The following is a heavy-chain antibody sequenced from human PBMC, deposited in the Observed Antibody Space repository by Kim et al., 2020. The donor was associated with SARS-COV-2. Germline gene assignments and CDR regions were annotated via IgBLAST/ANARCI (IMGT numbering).Heavy chain of an antibody. J-gene: IGHJ4*02. D-gene: IGHD6-19*01. V-gene: IGHV4-4*02. CDR2: IYHSGST. Sequence: SETLSLTCAVSGGSISSSNWWSWVRQPPGKGLEWIGEIYHSGSTNYNPSLKSRVTISVDKSKNQFSLKLSSVTAADTAVYYCASVLLSGYSSGWYLDYFDYWGQGTLVTVSS. CDR1: GGSISSSNW. CDR3: ASVLLSGYSSGWYLDYFDY.